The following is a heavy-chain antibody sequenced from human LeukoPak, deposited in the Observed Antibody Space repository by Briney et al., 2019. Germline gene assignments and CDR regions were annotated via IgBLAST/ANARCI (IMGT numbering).Heavy chain of an antibody. CDR3: ARGQYYYDSSGSFPFDY. CDR2: MNPNSGNT. J-gene: IGHJ4*02. V-gene: IGHV1-8*01. D-gene: IGHD3-22*01. CDR1: GDTFTSYD. Sequence: GASVKVSCKASGDTFTSYDINWVRQAPGQGLEWMGWMNPNSGNTGYAQKFQGRVTMTRNTSISTAYMELSSLRSEDTAVYYCARGQYYYDSSGSFPFDYWGQGTLVTVSS.